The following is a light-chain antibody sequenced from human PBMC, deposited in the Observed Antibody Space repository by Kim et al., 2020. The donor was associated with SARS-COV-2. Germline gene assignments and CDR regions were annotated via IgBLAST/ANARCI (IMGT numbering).Light chain of an antibody. CDR1: QSISSY. CDR3: QQRRT. CDR2: AAS. V-gene: IGKV1-39*01. Sequence: PSSLSASVGDRVTITCRASQSISSYLNWYQQKPGKAPKLLIYAASSLQSGVPSRFSGSGSGTDFTLTISSLQPEDFATYYCQQRRTFGGGTKLEI. J-gene: IGKJ4*01.